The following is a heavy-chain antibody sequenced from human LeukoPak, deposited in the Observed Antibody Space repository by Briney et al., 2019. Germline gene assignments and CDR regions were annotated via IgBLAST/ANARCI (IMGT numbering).Heavy chain of an antibody. CDR1: GFTFTGYA. CDR2: LSWNGGNI. Sequence: GGSLRPSFAPSGFTFTGYAISGARQPPGKGLRWVSGLSWNGGNIGYAESVRGRFTISRDNAGNSLYLQMNSLRPEDTALYYCAKALGSTVTTRTYFDYWGQGTLVTVSS. V-gene: IGHV3-9*01. J-gene: IGHJ4*02. D-gene: IGHD4-17*01. CDR3: AKALGSTVTTRTYFDY.